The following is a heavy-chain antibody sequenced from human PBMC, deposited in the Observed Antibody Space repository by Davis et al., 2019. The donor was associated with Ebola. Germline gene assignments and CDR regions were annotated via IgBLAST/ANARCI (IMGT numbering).Heavy chain of an antibody. J-gene: IGHJ4*02. Sequence: GESLKISCAASGFTFSSYGMHWVRQAPGKGLEWVSVIYSGGSTYYADSVKGRFTISRDNSKNTLYLQMNSLRAEDTAVYYCARSGTIFGPFDYWGQGTLVTVSS. V-gene: IGHV3-53*01. CDR1: GFTFSSYG. CDR2: IYSGGST. D-gene: IGHD3-3*01. CDR3: ARSGTIFGPFDY.